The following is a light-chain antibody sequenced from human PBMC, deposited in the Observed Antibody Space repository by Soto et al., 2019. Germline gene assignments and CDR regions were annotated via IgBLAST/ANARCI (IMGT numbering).Light chain of an antibody. CDR1: QSVSSY. V-gene: IGKV3-11*01. Sequence: EIVLTQSPATLSLSPGERATLSCRASQSVSSYLAWYQQKPGQAPRLLIYDASNRATGIPARFSGSGSGTDFTLTISRLEPEDFAVYYCQQRSNWPPWYTFGQGTKLEIK. CDR2: DAS. CDR3: QQRSNWPPWYT. J-gene: IGKJ2*01.